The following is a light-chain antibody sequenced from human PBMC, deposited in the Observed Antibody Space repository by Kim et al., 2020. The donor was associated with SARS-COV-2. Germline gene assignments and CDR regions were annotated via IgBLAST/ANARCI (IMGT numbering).Light chain of an antibody. CDR2: QDN. CDR1: KLGDKY. J-gene: IGLJ2*01. CDR3: QAWDSRSYVV. V-gene: IGLV3-1*01. Sequence: SYELTQPPSVSVSPGQTASITCSGDKLGDKYAYWYQQKPGQSPVVVIYQDNKRPSGIPERFSGSNSGNTATLTISGTQAMDDADYYCQAWDSRSYVVFGGGTQLTV.